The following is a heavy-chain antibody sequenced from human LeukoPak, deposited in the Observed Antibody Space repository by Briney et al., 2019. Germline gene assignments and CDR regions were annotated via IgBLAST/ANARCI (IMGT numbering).Heavy chain of an antibody. V-gene: IGHV4-39*01. CDR2: IYYSGST. CDR1: GGSISSGSYY. J-gene: IGHJ4*02. Sequence: PSETLSLTCTVSGGSISSGSYYWGWIRQPPGKGLEWIGSIYYSGSTYYNPSLKSRVTISVDTSKNQFSLKLSSVTAADTAVYYCARHQARYYFDYWGQGTLVTVSS. D-gene: IGHD6-6*01. CDR3: ARHQARYYFDY.